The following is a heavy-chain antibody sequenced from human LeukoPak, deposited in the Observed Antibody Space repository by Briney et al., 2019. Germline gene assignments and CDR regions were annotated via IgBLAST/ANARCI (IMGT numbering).Heavy chain of an antibody. CDR3: ARELLEAQNYDILTGNYYYGMDV. J-gene: IGHJ6*04. V-gene: IGHV1-18*04. D-gene: IGHD3-9*01. CDR2: ISAYNGNT. CDR1: GYTFTSYG. Sequence: ASVKVSCKASGYTFTSYGISWVRQAPGQGLEWMGWISAYNGNTNYAQKFQGRVTITADESTSTAYMELSSLRSEDTAVYYCARELLEAQNYDILTGNYYYGMDVWGKGTTVTVSS.